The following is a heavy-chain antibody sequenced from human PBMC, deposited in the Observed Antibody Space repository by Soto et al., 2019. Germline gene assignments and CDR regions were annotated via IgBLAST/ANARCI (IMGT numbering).Heavy chain of an antibody. J-gene: IGHJ4*02. Sequence: QVQLMQSESEVRKPGASVKVSCRASGYTFTSYGISWVRQAPGQGLEWLGWISAYNGNTNYAQRLQGRVTMTTDTSTNTAYMELRSLKSDDTAVYYCAREAFLGTVSLGYWGQGTRVIVSS. CDR3: AREAFLGTVSLGY. CDR1: GYTFTSYG. D-gene: IGHD4-4*01. V-gene: IGHV1-18*01. CDR2: ISAYNGNT.